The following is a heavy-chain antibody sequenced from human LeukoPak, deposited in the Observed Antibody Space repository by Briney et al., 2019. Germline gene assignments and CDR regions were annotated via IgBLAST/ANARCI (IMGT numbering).Heavy chain of an antibody. V-gene: IGHV1-69*01. J-gene: IGHJ4*02. CDR1: GVTFSSYA. CDR3: VNNPGYDFWSGPFDY. Sequence: SSVKVTFKGSGVTFSSYAISWVRQVPGQGLELMGGLIPIFGTANYAQKFQGRVTITADESTSTAYMELSSLRSEDTAVYYCVNNPGYDFWSGPFDYWGQGTLVTVPS. D-gene: IGHD3-3*01. CDR2: LIPIFGTA.